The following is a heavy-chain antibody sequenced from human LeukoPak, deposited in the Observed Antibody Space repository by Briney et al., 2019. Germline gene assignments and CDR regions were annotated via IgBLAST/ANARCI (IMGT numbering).Heavy chain of an antibody. J-gene: IGHJ4*02. Sequence: GSLRLSCAASGFTFSSYGMHWVRQAPGRGLEWVEFIRYDGSNKYSADSGKGRFTISRDNSKNTLYLQMNSLRAEDTAVYYCAKDFGGLLWFGELFPSYYFDYWGQGTLVTVPS. CDR2: IRYDGSNK. CDR1: GFTFSSYG. D-gene: IGHD3-10*01. V-gene: IGHV3-30*02. CDR3: AKDFGGLLWFGELFPSYYFDY.